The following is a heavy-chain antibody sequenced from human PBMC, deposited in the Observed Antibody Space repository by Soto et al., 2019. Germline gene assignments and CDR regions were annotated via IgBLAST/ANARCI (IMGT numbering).Heavy chain of an antibody. D-gene: IGHD3-22*01. CDR3: ARSTMIAKDAFDI. Sequence: ASVKVSCKASGGTFSSYAISWVRQAPGQGLEWMGGIIPSGGSTSYAQKFQGRVTMTRDTSTSTVYMELSSLRSEDTAVYYCARSTMIAKDAFDIWGQGTMVTVSS. V-gene: IGHV1-46*01. J-gene: IGHJ3*02. CDR1: GGTFSSYA. CDR2: IIPSGGST.